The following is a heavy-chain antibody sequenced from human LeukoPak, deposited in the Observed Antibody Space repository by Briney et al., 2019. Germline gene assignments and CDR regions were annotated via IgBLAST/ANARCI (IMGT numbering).Heavy chain of an antibody. CDR1: GFTFSSYA. CDR2: ISYDGSNK. J-gene: IGHJ5*02. CDR3: AKDGHCSSTSCPNWFDP. V-gene: IGHV3-30-3*01. D-gene: IGHD2-2*01. Sequence: GGSLRLSCAASGFTFSSYAMHWVRQAPGKGLEWVAVISYDGSNKYYADSVKGRFTISRDNSKNTLYLQMNSLRAEDTAVYYCAKDGHCSSTSCPNWFDPWGQGTLVTVSS.